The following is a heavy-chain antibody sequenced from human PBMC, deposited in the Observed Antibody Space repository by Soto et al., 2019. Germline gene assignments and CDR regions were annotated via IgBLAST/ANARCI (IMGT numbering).Heavy chain of an antibody. CDR2: IIPIFGTA. CDR1: GGTFSSYS. CDR3: ARDGGRHSGGIDY. J-gene: IGHJ4*02. D-gene: IGHD1-26*01. Sequence: QVQLVQSGAEVKKPGSSVKVSCKASGGTFSSYSINWVRQAPGQGLEWMGEIIPIFGTANYAQKFQGRVTITAAESTGTAYMELSSRRSEDTAVYYCARDGGRHSGGIDYWGQGTLVTVSS. V-gene: IGHV1-69*01.